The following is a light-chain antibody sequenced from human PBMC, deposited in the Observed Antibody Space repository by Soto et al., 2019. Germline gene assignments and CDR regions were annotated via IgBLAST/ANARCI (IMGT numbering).Light chain of an antibody. Sequence: QSALTQPPSVSGSPGPSITISCTGTSSDVGGYNYVSWYQQHPGKAPKLMIYEVSNRTAGVSNRFSGSKSGNTAALTISALPAEEEAHYYCISSTRSSSLFGGGTQLTVL. CDR3: ISSTRSSSL. V-gene: IGLV2-14*01. J-gene: IGLJ2*01. CDR2: EVS. CDR1: SSDVGGYNY.